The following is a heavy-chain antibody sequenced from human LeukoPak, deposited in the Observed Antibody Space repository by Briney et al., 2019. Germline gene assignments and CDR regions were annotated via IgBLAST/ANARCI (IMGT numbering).Heavy chain of an antibody. V-gene: IGHV1-46*01. CDR3: ARVRYSGYDCDY. Sequence: ASVKVSCKASGYTFSDYYIHWVRQAPGQGLEWMGIINPSGGSTGYAQKFQGRVTMTRDMSTSTVYMELSSLRSEDTAVYYCARVRYSGYDCDYWGQGTLVTVSS. CDR1: GYTFSDYY. D-gene: IGHD5-12*01. CDR2: INPSGGST. J-gene: IGHJ4*02.